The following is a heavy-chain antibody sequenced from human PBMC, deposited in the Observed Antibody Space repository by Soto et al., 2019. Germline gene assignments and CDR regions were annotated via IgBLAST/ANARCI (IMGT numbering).Heavy chain of an antibody. V-gene: IGHV4-30-2*01. J-gene: IGHJ4*02. D-gene: IGHD5-18*01. Sequence: PSETLSLTCAVSGGSISSGGYSWSWIRQPPGKGLEWIGYIYHSGSTYYNPSLKSRVTISVDTSKNQFSLKLSSVTAADTAVYYCARGYGRNFDYWGQGTLVTSPQ. CDR1: GGSISSGGYS. CDR3: ARGYGRNFDY. CDR2: IYHSGST.